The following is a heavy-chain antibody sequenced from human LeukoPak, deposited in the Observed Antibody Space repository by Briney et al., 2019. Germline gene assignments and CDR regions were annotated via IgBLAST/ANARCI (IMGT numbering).Heavy chain of an antibody. CDR3: ARERLELQYFGFDP. J-gene: IGHJ5*02. Sequence: SVKVSCKASGGTFSSYAISWVRQAPGQGLEWMGGIIPIFGTANYAQKFQGRVTITADESTSTAYMELSSLRSEDTAVYYCARERLELQYFGFDPWGQGTLVTVSS. CDR2: IIPIFGTA. D-gene: IGHD1-26*01. V-gene: IGHV1-69*13. CDR1: GGTFSSYA.